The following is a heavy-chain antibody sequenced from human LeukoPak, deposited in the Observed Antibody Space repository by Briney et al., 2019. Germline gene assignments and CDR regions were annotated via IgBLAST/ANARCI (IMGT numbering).Heavy chain of an antibody. CDR1: GFTFSSYG. CDR2: ISYDGSNK. Sequence: GRSLRLSCAASGFTFSSYGMHWVRQAPGKGLEWVAVISYDGSNKYYADSVKGRFTISRDNSKNTLYLQMNSLRAEDTAVYYCAKEGPHYDILTGWNLDYWGQGTLVTVSS. J-gene: IGHJ4*02. D-gene: IGHD3-9*01. V-gene: IGHV3-30*18. CDR3: AKEGPHYDILTGWNLDY.